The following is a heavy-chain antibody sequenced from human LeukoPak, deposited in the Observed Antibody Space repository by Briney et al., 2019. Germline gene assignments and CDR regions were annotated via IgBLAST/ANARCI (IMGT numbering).Heavy chain of an antibody. J-gene: IGHJ6*03. CDR1: GFTFNSYW. CDR2: IKQDGSEK. V-gene: IGHV3-7*01. D-gene: IGHD1-26*01. CDR3: TRDRESGSVVHYYYYMDV. Sequence: GGSLRLSCAGSGFTFNSYWMSWVRQAPGKGLEWVANIKQDGSEKDYLDSVKGRFTISRDNTKNSLYLQMNSLRAEDTAVYYCTRDRESGSVVHYYYYMDVWGKGTTVTVSS.